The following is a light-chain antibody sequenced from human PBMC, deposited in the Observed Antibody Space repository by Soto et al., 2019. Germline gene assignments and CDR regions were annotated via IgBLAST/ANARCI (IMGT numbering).Light chain of an antibody. V-gene: IGLV2-8*01. CDR1: TGDIGFYNY. CDR3: SSYTDSSNYV. J-gene: IGLJ1*01. CDR2: EVN. Sequence: QSVLTQPPSASGSPGQSVTISCTGTTGDIGFYNYVSWYQQYPGKAPKLIIFEVNKRPSGVPDRFSGSKSGNTASLTVSGLQADDEADYYCSSYTDSSNYVFGTGTKVTVL.